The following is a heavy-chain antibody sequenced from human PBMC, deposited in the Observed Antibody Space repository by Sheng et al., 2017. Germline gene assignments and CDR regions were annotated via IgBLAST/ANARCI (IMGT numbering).Heavy chain of an antibody. D-gene: IGHD1-26*01. CDR1: GGSFSGYY. V-gene: IGHV4-34*01. Sequence: QVQLQQWGAGLLKPSETLSLTCAVYGGSFSGYYWSWIRQPPGKGLEWIGEINHSGSTNYNPSLKSRVTISVDTSKNQFSLKLSSVTAADTAVYYCARGRIVGDNSFFWFDPWGQGTLVTVSS. J-gene: IGHJ5*02. CDR2: INHSGST. CDR3: ARGRIVGDNSFFWFDP.